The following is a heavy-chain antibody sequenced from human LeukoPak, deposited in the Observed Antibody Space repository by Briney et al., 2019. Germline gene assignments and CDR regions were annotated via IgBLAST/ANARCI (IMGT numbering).Heavy chain of an antibody. CDR3: ARAGGLTIFGVVMYYYYYYMDV. CDR2: TYYRSKWYN. J-gene: IGHJ6*03. V-gene: IGHV6-1*01. Sequence: SQTLSLTCAVSGDSVSINSAAWNWIRQSPSRGLEWLGRTYYRSKWYNDYAVSVKSRITINPDTSKNQFSLQLNSVTPEDTAVYYCARAGGLTIFGVVMYYYYYYMDVWGKGTTVTVSS. D-gene: IGHD3-3*01. CDR1: GDSVSINSAA.